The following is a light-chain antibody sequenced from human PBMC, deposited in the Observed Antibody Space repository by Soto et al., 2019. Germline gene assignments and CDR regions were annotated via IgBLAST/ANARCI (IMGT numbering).Light chain of an antibody. Sequence: QSALTQPPSVSGSPGQSVTISCTGNSSDFGSYNRVSWYQQPPGTAPKVIIFEVSNRPSGVPDRFSGSKSGNTASLTISGLQAEDEADYYCSSSINGVRVFGTGTKLTVL. CDR3: SSSINGVRV. CDR2: EVS. V-gene: IGLV2-18*02. J-gene: IGLJ1*01. CDR1: SSDFGSYNR.